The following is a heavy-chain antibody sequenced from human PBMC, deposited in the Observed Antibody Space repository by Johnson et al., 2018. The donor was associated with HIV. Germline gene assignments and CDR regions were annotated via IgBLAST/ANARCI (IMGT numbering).Heavy chain of an antibody. CDR1: GFTFSSYG. V-gene: IGHV3-33*01. CDR3: ARCGDSNYWEVVDI. D-gene: IGHD4-11*01. Sequence: QVQLVESGGGVVQPGRSLRLSCAASGFTFSSYGMHWVRQAPGKGLEWVAVIWYDGRNKYYADSVKGRFTISRDNSKNTLYLQMNSLRAEDTAVYYCARCGDSNYWEVVDIWGQGTMVIVSS. J-gene: IGHJ3*02. CDR2: IWYDGRNK.